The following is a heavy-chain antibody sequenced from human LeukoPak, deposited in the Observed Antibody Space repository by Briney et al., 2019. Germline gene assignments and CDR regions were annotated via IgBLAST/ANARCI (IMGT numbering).Heavy chain of an antibody. CDR1: GYTLTELS. D-gene: IGHD3-22*01. CDR3: ATEDNGNYYGAFAFDI. Sequence: ASVKVSCKVSGYTLTELSMHWVRQAPGKGLEWMGGFDPDDGETTYAQKFQGRVTMTEDTSTDTAYMELSSLRSEDTAVYYCATEDNGNYYGAFAFDIWGQGTMVTVSS. CDR2: FDPDDGET. V-gene: IGHV1-24*01. J-gene: IGHJ3*02.